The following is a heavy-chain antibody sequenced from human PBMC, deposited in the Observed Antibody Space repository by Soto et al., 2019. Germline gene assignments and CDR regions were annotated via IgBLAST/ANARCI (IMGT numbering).Heavy chain of an antibody. J-gene: IGHJ1*01. CDR3: ARLVNQFGQQLPPEYFQH. CDR1: GYSFTSYW. Sequence: GESLKISCKGSGYSFTSYWIGWVRQMPGKGLEWMGIIYPGDSDTRYSPSFQGQVTISADKSISTAYLQWSSLKASDTAMYYCARLVNQFGQQLPPEYFQHWGQGTLVTVSS. CDR2: IYPGDSDT. V-gene: IGHV5-51*01. D-gene: IGHD6-13*01.